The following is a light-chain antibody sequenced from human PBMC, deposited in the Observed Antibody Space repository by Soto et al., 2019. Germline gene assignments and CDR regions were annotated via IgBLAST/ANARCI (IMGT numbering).Light chain of an antibody. Sequence: QSVLTQPSSASGTPGQTVTISCSGSSSNIGSNYVFWYQQFPGTAPKLLIYRNIARPSGVPDRFSGSKSGSSASLAISGLRSEDEADYYCAAWDDSLSGPVFGGGTKLTVL. J-gene: IGLJ2*01. CDR1: SSNIGSNY. V-gene: IGLV1-47*01. CDR3: AAWDDSLSGPV. CDR2: RNI.